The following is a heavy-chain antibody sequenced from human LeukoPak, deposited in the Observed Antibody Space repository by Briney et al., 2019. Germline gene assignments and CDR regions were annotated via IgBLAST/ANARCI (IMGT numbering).Heavy chain of an antibody. V-gene: IGHV4-61*09. CDR2: IDTSGNT. CDR1: GGSISSGSYY. J-gene: IGHJ4*02. Sequence: PSQTLSLTCTVSGGSISSGSYYWSWIRQPAGKGLEWIGHIDTSGNTNYNPSLKSRVTMSVDTSKNQFSLKLSSVTAADTAVYYCARDSSGYGDYGDYWGQGTLVTVSS. D-gene: IGHD6-25*01. CDR3: ARDSSGYGDYGDY.